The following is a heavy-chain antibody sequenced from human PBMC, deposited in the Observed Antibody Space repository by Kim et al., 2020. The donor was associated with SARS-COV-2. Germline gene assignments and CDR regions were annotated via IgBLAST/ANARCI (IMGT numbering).Heavy chain of an antibody. D-gene: IGHD3-16*01. J-gene: IGHJ4*02. CDR3: ARDWGSGVFGY. CDR1: GFTFSSYA. Sequence: GGSLRLSCAASGFTFSSYAMHWVRQAPGKGLDWVAVISNDGGSKYHADSVKGRFTISRDNSKNTLYLQMNSLRSEDTAVYYCARDWGSGVFGYWGQGTLVTVSS. V-gene: IGHV3-30*04. CDR2: ISNDGGSK.